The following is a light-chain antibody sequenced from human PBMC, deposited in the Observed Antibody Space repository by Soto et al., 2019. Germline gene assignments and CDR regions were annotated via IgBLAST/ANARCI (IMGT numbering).Light chain of an antibody. CDR1: RPNIGSNA. CDR2: SDN. Sequence: QSVLTQPPSASGTPGQRVTISCSGSRPNIGSNAVNWYQHLPGTAPKVLIYSDNQRPSGVPDRFSGSKSGTSASLAISGLQSEDEADYYCASWDDSLNGVVFGGGTKLTVL. V-gene: IGLV1-44*01. J-gene: IGLJ2*01. CDR3: ASWDDSLNGVV.